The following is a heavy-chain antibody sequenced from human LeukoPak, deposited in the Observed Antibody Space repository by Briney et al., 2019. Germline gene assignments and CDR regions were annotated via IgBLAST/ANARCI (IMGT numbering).Heavy chain of an antibody. Sequence: SGTLSLTCAVSGGSISTYYWSWIRQPPGKGLEWIGYIYYMGVTNYNPSLKSRVTISVDTSKNQFSLKLSSVTAADTAVYYCARSDNVFDYWGQGTLVTVSS. J-gene: IGHJ4*02. CDR1: GGSISTYY. V-gene: IGHV4-59*01. D-gene: IGHD2-21*01. CDR3: ARSDNVFDY. CDR2: IYYMGVT.